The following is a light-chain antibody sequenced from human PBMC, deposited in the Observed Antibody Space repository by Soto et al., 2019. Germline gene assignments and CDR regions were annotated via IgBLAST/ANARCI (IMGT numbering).Light chain of an antibody. Sequence: DIVMTQSPLTLPVTPGEPASISCRSSQSLLHSNGYNYLYWYLQKPGQSPQLLIYLGSNRASGVPDRFSGSGSGTDFTLKISRVEAEDVGVYYCMQALHNPLTFGGGTQVEIK. J-gene: IGKJ4*01. CDR3: MQALHNPLT. CDR2: LGS. V-gene: IGKV2-28*01. CDR1: QSLLHSNGYNY.